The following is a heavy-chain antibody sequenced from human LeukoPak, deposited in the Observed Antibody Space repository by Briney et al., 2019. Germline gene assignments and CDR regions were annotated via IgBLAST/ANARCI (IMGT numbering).Heavy chain of an antibody. Sequence: EASVKVSCKASGYTFTSYAMHWVRQAPGQRLEWMGWINAGNGNTKYSQKFQGRVTITRDTSASTAYMELSSLRSEDTAVYYCARSERRGVQNWFDPWGQGTLVTVSS. J-gene: IGHJ5*02. CDR1: GYTFTSYA. CDR2: INAGNGNT. CDR3: ARSERRGVQNWFDP. D-gene: IGHD3-10*01. V-gene: IGHV1-3*01.